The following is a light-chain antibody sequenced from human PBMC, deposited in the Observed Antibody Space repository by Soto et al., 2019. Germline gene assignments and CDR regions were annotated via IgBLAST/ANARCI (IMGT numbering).Light chain of an antibody. CDR1: SSNIGNNY. CDR3: GTWDSSLSAYV. V-gene: IGLV1-51*02. CDR2: ENN. Sequence: QSVLTQPPSVSAAPGQKVTISCSGSSSNIGNNYVSWYQQLPGTAPKLLIYENNKRSSGIPDRFSGSKSGTSATLGITGLQTGDEADYYCGTWDSSLSAYVFGTGTKVTVL. J-gene: IGLJ1*01.